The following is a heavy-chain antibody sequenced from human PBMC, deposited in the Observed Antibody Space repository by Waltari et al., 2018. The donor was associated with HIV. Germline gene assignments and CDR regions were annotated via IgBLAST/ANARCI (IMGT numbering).Heavy chain of an antibody. CDR1: GYRVTTYW. D-gene: IGHD2-21*02. V-gene: IGHV5-51*01. CDR2: VDPGDSET. J-gene: IGHJ4*02. Sequence: VQLVQSGTEVKKTGESLTIYCKASGYRVTTYWLSWVRRRHGKGLGGMGIVDPGDSETGYSPSLEGQGTSSVYNSIATAYLQWSSLKASYRAVYYCARPGLAYCGGNCYYHCWGQGTLVSVSS. CDR3: ARPGLAYCGGNCYYHC.